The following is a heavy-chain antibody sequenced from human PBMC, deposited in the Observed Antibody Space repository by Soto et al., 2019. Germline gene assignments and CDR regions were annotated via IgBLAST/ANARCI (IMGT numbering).Heavy chain of an antibody. CDR1: GDTFTDYY. V-gene: IGHV1-46*01. CDR3: ARGGHVVVVTAALDY. D-gene: IGHD2-21*02. J-gene: IGHJ4*02. CDR2: VNPSGGHT. Sequence: QVQLVQSGAEVKKPGASVKVSCKASGDTFTDYYIHWVRQAPGQGLEWMGTVNPSGGHTTYAQHFVGSMTMPRDTSTSTLYMELTSLTSEDTVVYYCARGGHVVVVTAALDYWGQGTLVTVSS.